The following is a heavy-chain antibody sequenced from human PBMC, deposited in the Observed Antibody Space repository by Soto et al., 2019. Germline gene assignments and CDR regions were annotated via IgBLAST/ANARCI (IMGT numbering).Heavy chain of an antibody. CDR3: ASDRTGWFDP. D-gene: IGHD7-27*01. Sequence: PXETLSLTCPVSGVSVSSYYWSWIRQPSGKGLEWIGRFYTSGNTNYNPSLKSRVTMSLDTSKNQFYLNLSSVTDADTAAYFCASDRTGWFDPWGQGTLVTVYS. CDR1: GVSVSSYY. J-gene: IGHJ5*02. V-gene: IGHV4-4*07. CDR2: FYTSGNT.